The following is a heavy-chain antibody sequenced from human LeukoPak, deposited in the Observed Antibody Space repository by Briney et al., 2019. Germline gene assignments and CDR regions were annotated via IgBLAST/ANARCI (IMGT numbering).Heavy chain of an antibody. CDR3: ARGDWGNYFDY. J-gene: IGHJ4*02. CDR2: IYTSGST. D-gene: IGHD3/OR15-3a*01. V-gene: IGHV4-4*09. Sequence: SETLSLTCTVSGGSISSYYWSWIRQPPGKGLEWIGYIYTSGSTNYNPSLKSRVTISVDTSKNQFSLRLSSVNAADTAVYYWARGDWGNYFDYWGQGTLVTVSS. CDR1: GGSISSYY.